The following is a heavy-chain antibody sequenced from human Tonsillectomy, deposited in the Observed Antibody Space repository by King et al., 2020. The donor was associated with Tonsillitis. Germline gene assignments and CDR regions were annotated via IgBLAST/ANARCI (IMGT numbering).Heavy chain of an antibody. CDR3: ARENYGEQYFDY. J-gene: IGHJ4*02. CDR2: ISCDGSNK. D-gene: IGHD4-17*01. CDR1: GFTFRSYA. Sequence: VQLVESGGGVVQPGRSLRLSCAASGFTFRSYAMHWVRQAPGKGLEWVAVISCDGSNKYYADSVKGRFTISRDNSKNTLYLQVDSLRVDDTAVYYCARENYGEQYFDYWGQGTLVTVSS. V-gene: IGHV3-30-3*01.